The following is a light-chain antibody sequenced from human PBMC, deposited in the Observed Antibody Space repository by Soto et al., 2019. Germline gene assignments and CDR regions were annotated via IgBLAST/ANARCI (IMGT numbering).Light chain of an antibody. J-gene: IGKJ4*01. V-gene: IGKV3D-20*02. CDR1: QSVSNNY. CDR2: GAS. CDR3: QQRSDWRLT. Sequence: EIVLTQSPGTLSLSPGERATLSCRASQSVSNNYLAWYQQKPGQAPRLLIYGASNRATGIPDRFSGSGSGTDFTLTINSLEPDDFAVYYCQQRSDWRLTFGGGTKVDIK.